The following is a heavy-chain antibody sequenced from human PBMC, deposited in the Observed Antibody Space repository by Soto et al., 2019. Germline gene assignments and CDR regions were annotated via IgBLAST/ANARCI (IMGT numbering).Heavy chain of an antibody. J-gene: IGHJ4*02. D-gene: IGHD3-16*01. Sequence: PGGSLRLSCAASGFTFRRNNMNWVRQAPGKGLEWVSSISSSGDYLYYADSGKGRFMISRDNFQSSVFLEMNNLRADDTAVYYCVRGVDDDDGAEAPCFYFENWGQGTPLPVFS. CDR3: VRGVDDDDGAEAPCFYFEN. V-gene: IGHV3-21*01. CDR2: ISSSGDYL. CDR1: GFTFRRNN.